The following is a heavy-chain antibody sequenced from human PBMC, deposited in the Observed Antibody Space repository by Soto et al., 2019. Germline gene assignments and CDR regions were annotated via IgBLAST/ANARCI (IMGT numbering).Heavy chain of an antibody. D-gene: IGHD3-3*01. V-gene: IGHV3-30-3*01. CDR2: ISYDGSNK. CDR3: ARALSRYDFWSGFRHGMDV. Sequence: PGGSLRLSCAASGFTFSSYAMHWVRQAPGKGLEWVAVISYDGSNKYYADSVKGRFTISRDNSKNTLYLQMNSLRAEDTAVYYCARALSRYDFWSGFRHGMDVWGQGTTVTVSS. CDR1: GFTFSSYA. J-gene: IGHJ6*02.